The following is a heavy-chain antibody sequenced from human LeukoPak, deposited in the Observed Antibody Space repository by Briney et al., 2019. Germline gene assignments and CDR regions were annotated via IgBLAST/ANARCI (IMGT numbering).Heavy chain of an antibody. J-gene: IGHJ4*02. V-gene: IGHV3-74*01. CDR1: GFTLSSYW. D-gene: IGHD1-14*01. CDR2: INSDGSST. Sequence: PGGSLRLSCAASGFTLSSYWMHWVRQAPGKGLVWVSRINSDGSSTTNADSVKGRFTISRDNARNTLYVQMNSLRAEDTAVYYCARALTRGPHDCWGQGTLVTVSS. CDR3: ARALTRGPHDC.